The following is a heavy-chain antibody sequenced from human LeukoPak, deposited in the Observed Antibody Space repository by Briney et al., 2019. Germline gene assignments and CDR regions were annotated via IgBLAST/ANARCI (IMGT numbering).Heavy chain of an antibody. V-gene: IGHV4-39*01. Sequence: SETLSLTCTVSGGSISSYYWSWIRQPPGKGLEWIGSIYYSGSTYYNPSLKSRVTISVDTSKNQFSLKLNSVTATDTAVYYCARHYGPWGQGTLVTVSS. CDR1: GGSISSYY. D-gene: IGHD3-10*01. J-gene: IGHJ4*02. CDR2: IYYSGST. CDR3: ARHYGP.